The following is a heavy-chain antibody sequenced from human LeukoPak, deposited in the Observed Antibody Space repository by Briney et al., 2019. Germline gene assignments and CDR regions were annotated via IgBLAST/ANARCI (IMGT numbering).Heavy chain of an antibody. CDR1: GFTFSSYA. Sequence: GGSLRLSCAASGFTFSSYAMSWVRQAPGKGLEWVSAISGSGGSTYYADPVKGRFTISRDNSKNTLYLQMNSLRAEDTAVYYCAKSRDGYNSAADYWGQGTLVTVSS. V-gene: IGHV3-23*01. D-gene: IGHD5-12*01. CDR3: AKSRDGYNSAADY. J-gene: IGHJ4*02. CDR2: ISGSGGST.